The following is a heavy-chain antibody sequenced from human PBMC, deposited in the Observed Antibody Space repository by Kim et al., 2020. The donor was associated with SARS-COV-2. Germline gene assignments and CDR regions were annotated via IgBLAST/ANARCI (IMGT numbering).Heavy chain of an antibody. CDR3: ARHRYQLLYGYYYYGMDV. D-gene: IGHD2-2*02. J-gene: IGHJ6*02. Sequence: GESLKISCKGSGYSFTSYWIGWVRQMPGKGLEWMGIIYPGDSDTRYSPSFQGQVTISADKSISTAYLQWSSLKASDTAMYYCARHRYQLLYGYYYYGMDVWGQGTTVTVSS. CDR2: IYPGDSDT. V-gene: IGHV5-51*01. CDR1: GYSFTSYW.